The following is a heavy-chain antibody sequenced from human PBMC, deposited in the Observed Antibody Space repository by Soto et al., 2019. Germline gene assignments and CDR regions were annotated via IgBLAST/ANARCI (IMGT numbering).Heavy chain of an antibody. J-gene: IGHJ6*04. CDR3: VREIASRL. Sequence: EVQLVESGGDLVQPGGSLRLSCAASGFTFSTYWMTWVRQAPGKGLEWVANIKKDGSETSYVDSVKGRFTISRDNVKSSLYLQMNSLRAEDTAVYYCVREIASRLWGKGTTVIASS. CDR2: IKKDGSET. CDR1: GFTFSTYW. V-gene: IGHV3-7*01. D-gene: IGHD6-13*01.